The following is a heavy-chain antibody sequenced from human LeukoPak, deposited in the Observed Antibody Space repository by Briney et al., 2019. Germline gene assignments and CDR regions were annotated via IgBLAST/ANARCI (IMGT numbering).Heavy chain of an antibody. CDR1: GYSFTSYW. V-gene: IGHV5-51*01. CDR3: ARLGWGQQLALVYYYYMDV. CDR2: IYPGDSDT. J-gene: IGHJ6*03. Sequence: GESLKISCKGSGYSFTSYWIGWVRQMPGKGLEWMGIIYPGDSDTRYSPSFQGQVTISADKSISTAYLQWSSLKASDTAMYYCARLGWGQQLALVYYYYMDVWGKGTTVTVSS. D-gene: IGHD6-13*01.